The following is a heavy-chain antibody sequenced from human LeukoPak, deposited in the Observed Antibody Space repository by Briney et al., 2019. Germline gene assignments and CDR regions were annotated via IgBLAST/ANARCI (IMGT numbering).Heavy chain of an antibody. D-gene: IGHD2-2*01. J-gene: IGHJ3*02. Sequence: PGGYLRLSCAASGFTFSSYSMNWVRQAPGKGLEWVSSISSSSSYIYYADSVKGRFTISSDNAKNSLYLQMNSLRAEDTAVYYCAREAPMIADAFDIWGQGTMVTVSS. V-gene: IGHV3-21*01. CDR2: ISSSSSYI. CDR1: GFTFSSYS. CDR3: AREAPMIADAFDI.